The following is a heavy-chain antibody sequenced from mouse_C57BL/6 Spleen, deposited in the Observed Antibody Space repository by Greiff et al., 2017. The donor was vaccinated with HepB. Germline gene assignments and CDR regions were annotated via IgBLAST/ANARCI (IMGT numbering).Heavy chain of an antibody. Sequence: QVQQSGAELVRPGASVKLSCTAPGFNIKDDYMHWVKQRPEQGLEWIGWIDPENGDTEYASKFQGKATITEETSSNTAYLQLSSLTSEDTAVYYCTTHPDLLDYWGQGTTLTVSS. CDR2: IDPENGDT. V-gene: IGHV14-4*01. CDR3: TTHPDLLDY. J-gene: IGHJ2*01. CDR1: GFNIKDDY.